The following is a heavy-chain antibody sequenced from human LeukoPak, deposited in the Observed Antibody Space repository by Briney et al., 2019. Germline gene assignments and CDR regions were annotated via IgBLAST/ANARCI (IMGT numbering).Heavy chain of an antibody. CDR2: IDPDGSTI. CDR3: ISGLCGRDDQ. CDR1: GFTFNSYW. V-gene: IGHV3-74*01. D-gene: IGHD1-1*01. Sequence: GGSLRLSCAASGFTFNSYWMHWVRHAPGKGLVWGSRIDPDGSTIDYADSVKGRFTISRDNAKDTLYLQMSSLRDEDTAVYYCISGLCGRDDQWGRGTLVTVSS. J-gene: IGHJ5*02.